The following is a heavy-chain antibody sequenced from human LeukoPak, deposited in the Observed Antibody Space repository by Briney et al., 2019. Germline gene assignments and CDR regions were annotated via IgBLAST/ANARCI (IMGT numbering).Heavy chain of an antibody. CDR2: ISGGST. V-gene: IGHV3-23*01. CDR1: GFTFSSYA. D-gene: IGHD3-9*01. CDR3: AKDRGNILTGYYRGPHFDY. Sequence: PGGSLRLSCAASGFTFSSYAMSWVRQAPGKGLEWVSAISGGSTYYADSVKGRFTISRDNSKNTLYLQMNSLRAEDTAVYYCAKDRGNILTGYYRGPHFDYWGQGTLVTVSS. J-gene: IGHJ4*02.